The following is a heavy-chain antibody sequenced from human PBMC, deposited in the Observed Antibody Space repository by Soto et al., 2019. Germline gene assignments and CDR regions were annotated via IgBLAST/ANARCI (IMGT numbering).Heavy chain of an antibody. CDR3: ARHSLGLPRVAVAGTGKYFQH. J-gene: IGHJ1*01. Sequence: SETLSLTCAVYGGSFSGYYWSWIRQPPGKGLEWIGEINHSGSTNYNPSLKSRVTISVDTSKNQFSLKLSSVTAADTAVYYCARHSLGLPRVAVAGTGKYFQHWGQGTLVTVSS. D-gene: IGHD6-19*01. CDR1: GGSFSGYY. V-gene: IGHV4-34*01. CDR2: INHSGST.